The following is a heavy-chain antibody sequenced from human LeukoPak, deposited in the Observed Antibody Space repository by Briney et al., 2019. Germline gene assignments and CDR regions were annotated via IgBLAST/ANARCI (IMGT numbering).Heavy chain of an antibody. V-gene: IGHV3-64*01. Sequence: GGSLRLSCAASGFTFSSYAMHWVRQAPGKGLEYVSAISSNGGSTYYANSVKGRFTISRDNSKNTLYLQMGSLRAEDMAVYYCARARTGTTRPYYYYGMDVWGQGTTVTVS. CDR3: ARARTGTTRPYYYYGMDV. CDR1: GFTFSSYA. D-gene: IGHD1-1*01. J-gene: IGHJ6*02. CDR2: ISSNGGST.